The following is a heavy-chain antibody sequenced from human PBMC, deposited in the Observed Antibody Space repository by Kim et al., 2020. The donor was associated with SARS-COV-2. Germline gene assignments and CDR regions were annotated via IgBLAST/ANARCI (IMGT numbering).Heavy chain of an antibody. V-gene: IGHV3-30*03. CDR2: ISYDGSNK. D-gene: IGHD5-18*01. J-gene: IGHJ6*02. Sequence: GGSLRLSCAASGFTFSSYGMHWVRQAPGKGLEWVAVISYDGSNKYYADSVKGRFTISRDNSKNTLYLQMNSLRAEDTAVYYCRATLWGDVDTAWEAPDYGMDVWGQGTTVTVSS. CDR1: GFTFSSYG. CDR3: RATLWGDVDTAWEAPDYGMDV.